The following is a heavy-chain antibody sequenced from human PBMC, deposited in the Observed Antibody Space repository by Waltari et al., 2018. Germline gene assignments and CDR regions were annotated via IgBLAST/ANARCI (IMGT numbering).Heavy chain of an antibody. CDR2: VDPEDGET. V-gene: IGHV1-69-2*01. CDR3: ATGGYYYDSSGSYPH. D-gene: IGHD3-22*01. J-gene: IGHJ4*02. Sequence: EVQLVQSGAEVKKPGATVKISCKASGYTFTDYYMHWVHPAPGKGLEWMGRVDPEDGETIYAEKFQGRVTITADMSTDTAYMELSSLRSEDTAVYYCATGGYYYDSSGSYPHWGQGTLVTVSS. CDR1: GYTFTDYY.